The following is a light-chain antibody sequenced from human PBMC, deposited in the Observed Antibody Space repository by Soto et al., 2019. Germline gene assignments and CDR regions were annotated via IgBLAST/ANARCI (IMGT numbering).Light chain of an antibody. CDR2: AAS. Sequence: EIVMTQSPATLSVSPGESATLSCRASQSVSRDLAWYQQKPGQAPRLLIYAASTRATGIPARFSGSGSGTEFTLTIISLQSEDFAVYVCQQYNNWPPYTFGHGTKLDIK. V-gene: IGKV3-15*01. CDR1: QSVSRD. CDR3: QQYNNWPPYT. J-gene: IGKJ2*01.